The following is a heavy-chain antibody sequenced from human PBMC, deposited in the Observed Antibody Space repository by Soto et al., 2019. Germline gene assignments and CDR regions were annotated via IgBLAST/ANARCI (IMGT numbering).Heavy chain of an antibody. D-gene: IGHD4-4*01. V-gene: IGHV3-33*01. CDR1: GFTFSSYG. Sequence: GGSLRLSCAASGFTFSSYGMHWVRQAPGKGLEWVAVIWYDGSNKYYADSVKGRFTISRDNSKNTLYLQMNSLRAEDTAVYYCARDMNTVTFSDYYYGMDVWGQGTTVTVSS. CDR3: ARDMNTVTFSDYYYGMDV. J-gene: IGHJ6*02. CDR2: IWYDGSNK.